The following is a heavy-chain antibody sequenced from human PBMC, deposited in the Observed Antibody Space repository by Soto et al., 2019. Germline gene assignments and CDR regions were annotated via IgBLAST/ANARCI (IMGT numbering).Heavy chain of an antibody. V-gene: IGHV3-30-3*01. CDR2: ISYDGSNK. D-gene: IGHD4-17*01. CDR3: ARSHYGDPFDY. Sequence: QVQLVESGGGVVQPGRSLRLSCAASGFTFSSYAMHWVRQAPGKGLGWVAVISYDGSNKYYADSVKGRFTISRDNSKNTLYLQMNSLRAEDTAVYYCARSHYGDPFDYWGQGTLVTVSS. J-gene: IGHJ4*02. CDR1: GFTFSSYA.